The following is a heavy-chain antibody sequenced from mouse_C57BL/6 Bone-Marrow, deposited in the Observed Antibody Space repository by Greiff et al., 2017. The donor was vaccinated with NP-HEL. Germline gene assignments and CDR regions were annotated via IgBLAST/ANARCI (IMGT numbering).Heavy chain of an antibody. D-gene: IGHD2-2*01. Sequence: QVQLQQPGTELVKPGASVKLSCKASGYTFTSYWMHWVKQRPGQGLEWIGNINPSNGGTHYTEKFKSKATLTVDKSSSTAYMQLSSLTSEDSAVYYGARDLLWLRRKAYWGQGTLVTVSA. V-gene: IGHV1-53*01. CDR3: ARDLLWLRRKAY. CDR1: GYTFTSYW. CDR2: INPSNGGT. J-gene: IGHJ3*01.